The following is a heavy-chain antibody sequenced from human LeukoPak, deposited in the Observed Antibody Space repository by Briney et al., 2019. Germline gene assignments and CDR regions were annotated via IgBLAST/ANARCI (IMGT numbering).Heavy chain of an antibody. D-gene: IGHD2/OR15-2a*01. CDR2: ISYDGSNK. J-gene: IGHJ4*02. V-gene: IGHV3-30*18. CDR3: AKRATLTDFDY. Sequence: PGGSLRLSCAASGFTFSSYGMHWVRQAPGKGLEWVAVISYDGSNKYYADSVKGRFTISRDNSKNTLYLQMNSLRAEDTAVYYCAKRATLTDFDYWGQRTLVTVSS. CDR1: GFTFSSYG.